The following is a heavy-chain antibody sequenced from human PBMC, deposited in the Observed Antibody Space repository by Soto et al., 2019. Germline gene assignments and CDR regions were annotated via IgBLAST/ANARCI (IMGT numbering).Heavy chain of an antibody. Sequence: PSETLSLTCAVYGGSFSGYYWSWIRQPPGKGLEWIGEINHSGSTYYNPSLKSRVTISVDTSKNQFSLKLSSVTAADTAVYYCAPYWGLRPGRGGSHPWGGET. CDR2: INHSGST. CDR3: APYWGLRPGRGGSHP. D-gene: IGHD7-27*01. CDR1: GGSFSGYY. J-gene: IGHJ5*02. V-gene: IGHV4-34*09.